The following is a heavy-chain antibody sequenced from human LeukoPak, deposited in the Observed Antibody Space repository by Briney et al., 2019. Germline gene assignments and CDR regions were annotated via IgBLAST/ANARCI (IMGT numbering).Heavy chain of an antibody. CDR3: AKRPWSSCN. J-gene: IGHJ4*01. CDR2: IYSSGGT. Sequence: GGALRLSCAVSGFTMRDNVMTWVRQAPGKGLEWVSLIYSSGGTSYADSVKGRFTISKDNSKNTLYLQMNSLGAEDTAVYYCAKRPWSSCNWGLGTLVTVSS. CDR1: GFTMRDNV. V-gene: IGHV3-66*01.